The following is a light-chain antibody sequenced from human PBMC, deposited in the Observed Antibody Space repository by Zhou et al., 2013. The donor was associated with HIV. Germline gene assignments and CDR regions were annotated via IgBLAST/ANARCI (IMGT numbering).Light chain of an antibody. CDR3: QQYGSSSIT. CDR1: QSVSNS. CDR2: DAS. J-gene: IGKJ5*01. Sequence: EIVLTQSPATLSLSPGESATLSCRASQSVSNSLAWYQQKPGQPPRLLIFDASNRATGIPARFSGSGSGTDFTLTISSLEPEDFAVYYCQQYGSSSITFGQGTRLEIK. V-gene: IGKV3-11*01.